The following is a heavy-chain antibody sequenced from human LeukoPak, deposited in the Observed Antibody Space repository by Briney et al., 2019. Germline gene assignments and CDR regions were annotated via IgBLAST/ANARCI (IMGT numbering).Heavy chain of an antibody. J-gene: IGHJ4*02. CDR2: IHYSGRT. D-gene: IGHD6-6*01. Sequence: PSETLSLTCTVSGGSISTSSYSWGWVRQPPGRGLECIGSIHYSGRTYYNPSLKSRVTISIDTSKNQFSLKLRSVTASDTAVYYCARVASSSAGGVDYWGQGTLVAVSS. CDR1: GGSISTSSYS. CDR3: ARVASSSAGGVDY. V-gene: IGHV4-39*01.